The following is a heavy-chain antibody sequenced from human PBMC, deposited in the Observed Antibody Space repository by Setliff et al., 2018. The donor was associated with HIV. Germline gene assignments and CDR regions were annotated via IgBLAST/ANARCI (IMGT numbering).Heavy chain of an antibody. CDR1: GYSISSDYY. D-gene: IGHD4-4*01. Sequence: SETLSLTCTVSGYSISSDYYWGWIRQPPGKGLEWIGNIYHSGSTYYSPSLKSRVTISVDTSKNQFTLRLTSVTAADTAVYYCAAPRGMTTIFDFWGQGTLVTVSS. CDR3: AAPRGMTTIFDF. CDR2: IYHSGST. V-gene: IGHV4-38-2*02. J-gene: IGHJ5*01.